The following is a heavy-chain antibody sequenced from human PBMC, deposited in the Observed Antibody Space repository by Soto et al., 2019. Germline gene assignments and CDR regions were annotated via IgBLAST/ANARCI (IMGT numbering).Heavy chain of an antibody. Sequence: QVQLVQSGAEVKKPGASVKVSCKASGYTFTSYGISWVRQAPGQGLEWMGWISAYNGNTNYAQKLQGRVTMTTDTSTGTAYMELRSLRSDDTAVYYCARDHAVLLWFGEYLFNGMDVWGQGTTVTVSS. CDR1: GYTFTSYG. D-gene: IGHD3-10*01. V-gene: IGHV1-18*01. J-gene: IGHJ6*02. CDR2: ISAYNGNT. CDR3: ARDHAVLLWFGEYLFNGMDV.